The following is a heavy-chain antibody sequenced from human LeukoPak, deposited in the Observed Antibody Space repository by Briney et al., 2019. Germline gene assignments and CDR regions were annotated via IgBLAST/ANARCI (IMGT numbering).Heavy chain of an antibody. D-gene: IGHD1-14*01. Sequence: GGSLRLSCAASGLTFSSYSMNWVRQAPGKGLEWVSSISSSSSYIYYADSVKGRFTISRDNAKNSLYLQMNSLRAEDMAVYYCARDSTRIFDYWGQGTLVTVSS. CDR3: ARDSTRIFDY. J-gene: IGHJ4*02. V-gene: IGHV3-21*01. CDR2: ISSSSSYI. CDR1: GLTFSSYS.